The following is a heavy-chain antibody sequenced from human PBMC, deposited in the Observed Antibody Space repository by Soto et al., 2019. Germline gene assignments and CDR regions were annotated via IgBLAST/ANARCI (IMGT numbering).Heavy chain of an antibody. V-gene: IGHV3-7*01. J-gene: IGHJ4*02. CDR2: IKQDGSEN. D-gene: IGHD1-1*01. Sequence: EVQLVESGVGLFHPGGSRRLSGAASGSTLSGNSISWVRKAPGKGLEWVANIKQDGSENYYVASVKGRFTISRDNAKNSVYLQMNSLRADDTAVYYCARQRGCDYWGQGTLVTVSS. CDR1: GSTLSGNS. CDR3: ARQRGCDY.